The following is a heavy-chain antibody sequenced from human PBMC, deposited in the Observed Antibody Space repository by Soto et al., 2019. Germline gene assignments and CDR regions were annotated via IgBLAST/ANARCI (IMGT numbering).Heavy chain of an antibody. CDR3: AKVVVTKVRASYYDGMAV. J-gene: IGHJ6*02. Sequence: QVQLVQSGAEVKKPGSSVTVSCKASGGTFSSYYISWVRQAPGQGLEWMGRIIPFIGTANYAQKFRGRGTITVDEATSTAYMELTSLRSEDTALYYCAKVVVTKVRASYYDGMAVWGQGTTVTVSS. V-gene: IGHV1-69*18. CDR2: IIPFIGTA. CDR1: GGTFSSYY. D-gene: IGHD4-4*01.